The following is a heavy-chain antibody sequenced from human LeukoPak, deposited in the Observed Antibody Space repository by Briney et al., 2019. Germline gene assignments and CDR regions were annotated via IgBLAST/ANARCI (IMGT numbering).Heavy chain of an antibody. CDR2: IIPILGIA. V-gene: IGHV1-69*04. CDR1: GGTFSSYT. J-gene: IGHJ1*01. D-gene: IGHD3-9*01. Sequence: SVKVSCKASGGTFSSYTISWVRQAPGQGLEWMGRIIPILGIANYAQKFQGRVTITADKSTSTAYMELSSLRSEDTAVYYCARDRWGYDILTGYYGAEYFQHWGQGTLVTVSS. CDR3: ARDRWGYDILTGYYGAEYFQH.